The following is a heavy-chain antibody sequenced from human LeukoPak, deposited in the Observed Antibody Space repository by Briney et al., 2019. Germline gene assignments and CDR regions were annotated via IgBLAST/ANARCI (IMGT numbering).Heavy chain of an antibody. Sequence: SETLSLTCAVYGGSFSGYYWSWIRQPPGKGLEWIGEINHSGSTNYNPSLKSRVTVSVDTSKNQFSPKLSSVTAADTAVYYCARGRGNYDFWSGYLDYWGQGTLVTVSS. CDR2: INHSGST. CDR3: ARGRGNYDFWSGYLDY. CDR1: GGSFSGYY. D-gene: IGHD3-3*01. V-gene: IGHV4-34*01. J-gene: IGHJ4*02.